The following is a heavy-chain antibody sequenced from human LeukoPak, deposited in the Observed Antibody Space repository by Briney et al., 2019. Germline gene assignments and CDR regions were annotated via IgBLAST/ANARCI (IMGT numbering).Heavy chain of an antibody. CDR3: ARGVSGTRDLYYYYMDV. CDR2: IYSGGNT. CDR1: GFTVSSNY. V-gene: IGHV3-53*01. Sequence: PGGSLRLSCAASGFTVSSNYMSWVRQAPGKGLEWVSVIYSGGNTYYVDSVKGRFTISRDNSKNTLYLQMNSLRAVDTAVYYCARGVSGTRDLYYYYMDVWGKGTTVTVSS. D-gene: IGHD6-19*01. J-gene: IGHJ6*03.